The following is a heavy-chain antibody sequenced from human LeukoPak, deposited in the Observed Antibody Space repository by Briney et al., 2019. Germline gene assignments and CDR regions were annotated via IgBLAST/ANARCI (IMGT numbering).Heavy chain of an antibody. CDR3: ASIGAAAALDY. V-gene: IGHV4-4*02. D-gene: IGHD6-13*01. Sequence: GSLRLSCAASGFTFSSYWMSWVRQPPGKGLEWIGEIYHSGSTNYNPSLKSRVTISVDKSKNQFSLKLSSVTAAGTAVYYCASIGAAAALDYWGQGTLVTVSS. CDR1: GFTFSSYW. CDR2: IYHSGST. J-gene: IGHJ4*02.